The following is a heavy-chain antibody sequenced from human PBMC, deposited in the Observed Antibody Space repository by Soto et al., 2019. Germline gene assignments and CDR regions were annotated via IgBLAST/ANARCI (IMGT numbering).Heavy chain of an antibody. Sequence: QVQLVQSGAEVKKPGASVKVSCKASGYTFTTYGISWVRQAPGQGLEWMGWSSAYNGNTNYAQKIQGRVTMTTDTATSTAYMELRSLRSDDTAVYYCAMQQWLYCYYGMDVWGQGTTVNVSS. CDR3: AMQQWLYCYYGMDV. CDR2: SSAYNGNT. CDR1: GYTFTTYG. D-gene: IGHD6-19*01. V-gene: IGHV1-18*01. J-gene: IGHJ6*02.